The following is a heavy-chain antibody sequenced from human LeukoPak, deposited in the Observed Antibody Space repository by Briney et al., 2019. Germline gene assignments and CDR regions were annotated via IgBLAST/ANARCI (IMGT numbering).Heavy chain of an antibody. J-gene: IGHJ3*02. CDR2: INPNSGGT. V-gene: IGHV1-2*02. D-gene: IGHD2-2*01. CDR3: ARTPPPGYCSSTSCYGAFDI. Sequence: GASVKVSCKASGYTFTGYYMHWVRQAPGQGLEWMGWINPNSGGTNYAQKFQGRVTMTRDTSISTAYMELSRLRSDDTAVYYCARTPPPGYCSSTSCYGAFDIWGQGTMVTVSS. CDR1: GYTFTGYY.